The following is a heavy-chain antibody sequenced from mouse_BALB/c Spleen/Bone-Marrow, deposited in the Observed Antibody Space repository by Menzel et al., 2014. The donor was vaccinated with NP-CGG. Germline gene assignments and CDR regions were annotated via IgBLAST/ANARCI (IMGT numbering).Heavy chain of an antibody. CDR1: GFTFTDYY. Sequence: EVQGVESGGGSVQPGGSLRLSCATSGFTFTDYYMSWVRQPPGKALEWLGFIRNKAKGYTTDYSASVKGRFTISRDNSQRILYLQMNTLRAEDSATYYCARDENVGIYWYFDVWGAGTTVIASS. CDR2: IRNKAKGYTT. CDR3: ARDENVGIYWYFDV. V-gene: IGHV7-3*02. J-gene: IGHJ1*01.